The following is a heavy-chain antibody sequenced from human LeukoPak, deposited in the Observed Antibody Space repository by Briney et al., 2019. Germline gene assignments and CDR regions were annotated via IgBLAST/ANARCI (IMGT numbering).Heavy chain of an antibody. CDR2: INPNSGGT. CDR1: GYTFTGYY. CDR3: ARSLWFGELCWFDP. V-gene: IGHV1-2*02. Sequence: ASVKVSCKASGYTFTGYYMHWVRQAPGQGLKWMGWINPNSGGTNYAQKFQGRVTMTRDTSISTAYMELSRLRSDDTAVYYCARSLWFGELCWFDPWGQGTLVTVSS. D-gene: IGHD3-10*01. J-gene: IGHJ5*02.